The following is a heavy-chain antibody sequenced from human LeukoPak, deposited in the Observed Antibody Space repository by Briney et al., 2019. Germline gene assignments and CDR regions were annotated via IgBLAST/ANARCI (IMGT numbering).Heavy chain of an antibody. Sequence: GGSLRLSCAASGFTFSSYVMTWVRQAPGRGLEWVSGVSGSGVSTYYADSVKGRFTISRDNSKNTLYLQMNSLRAEDTAVYYCARHQPDLGYSSSWNINDAFDIWGQGTMVTVSS. CDR2: VSGSGVST. J-gene: IGHJ3*02. CDR1: GFTFSSYV. CDR3: ARHQPDLGYSSSWNINDAFDI. D-gene: IGHD6-13*01. V-gene: IGHV3-23*01.